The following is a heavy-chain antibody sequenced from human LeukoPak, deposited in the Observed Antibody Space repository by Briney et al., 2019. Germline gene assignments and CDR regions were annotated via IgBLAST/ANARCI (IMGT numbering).Heavy chain of an antibody. CDR2: ISGGSDVI. CDR1: GYTFSSYI. V-gene: IGHV3-21*05. CDR3: ASGRNNFYFDY. D-gene: IGHD2/OR15-2a*01. Sequence: PGGSLRLSCAASGYTFSSYILSWVRQAPGKGLEWVSYISGGSDVIYYADSVKGRFTVSRDNAENSLYLQMSSLRAEYTAVYYCASGRNNFYFDYWGRGTLVTVSS. J-gene: IGHJ4*02.